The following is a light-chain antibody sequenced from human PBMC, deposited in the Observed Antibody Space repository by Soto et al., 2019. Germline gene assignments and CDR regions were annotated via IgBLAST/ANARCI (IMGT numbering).Light chain of an antibody. V-gene: IGKV1-5*03. J-gene: IGKJ1*01. CDR2: KAY. CDR3: QPYNSSWT. Sequence: IHRTRVASALTAAVGGRLIITIRASQSISSWLAWYQQKPGKAPKLLIYKAYSLESGVQSRFSGSGSGTEFTLTISSVQPDDCVSYYCQPYNSSWTFGQGTKVDIK. CDR1: QSISSW.